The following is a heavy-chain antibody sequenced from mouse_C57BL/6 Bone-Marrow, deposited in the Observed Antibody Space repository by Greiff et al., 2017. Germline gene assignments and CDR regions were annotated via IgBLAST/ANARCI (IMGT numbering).Heavy chain of an antibody. Sequence: VHVKQSGPELVKPGASVKISCKASGYSFTDYNMNWVKQSNGKSLEWIGVINPNYGTTSYNQKFKGKATLTVDQSSSTAYMQLNSLTSEDSAVYYCARCFIYYDYDSHFDYWGQGTTLTVAS. CDR2: INPNYGTT. CDR1: GYSFTDYN. D-gene: IGHD2-4*01. V-gene: IGHV1-39*01. CDR3: ARCFIYYDYDSHFDY. J-gene: IGHJ2*01.